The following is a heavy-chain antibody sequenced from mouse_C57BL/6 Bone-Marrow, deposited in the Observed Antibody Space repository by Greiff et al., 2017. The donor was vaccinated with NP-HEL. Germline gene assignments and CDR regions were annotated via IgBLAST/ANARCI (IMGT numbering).Heavy chain of an antibody. D-gene: IGHD2-3*01. V-gene: IGHV1-81*01. Sequence: QVQLQQSGAELARPGASVKLSCKASGYTFTSYGISWVKQRTGQGLEWIGEIYPRSGNTYYNEKFKGKATLTADKSSSTAYMELRSLTSEDSAVYFCARSHDGYYSYWYFDVWGTGTTVTVSS. J-gene: IGHJ1*03. CDR2: IYPRSGNT. CDR1: GYTFTSYG. CDR3: ARSHDGYYSYWYFDV.